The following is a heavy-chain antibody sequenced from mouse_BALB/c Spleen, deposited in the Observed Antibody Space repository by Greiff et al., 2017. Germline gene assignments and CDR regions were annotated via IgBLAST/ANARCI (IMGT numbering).Heavy chain of an antibody. Sequence: QVQLQQSGAELAKPGASVKMSCKASGYTFTSYWMHWVKQRPGQGLEWIGYINPSTGYTEYNQKFKDKATLTADKSSSTAYMQLSSLTSEDSAVYYCSPSMILYAMDYWGQGTSVTVSS. D-gene: IGHD2-3*01. CDR3: SPSMILYAMDY. J-gene: IGHJ4*01. CDR1: GYTFTSYW. CDR2: INPSTGYT. V-gene: IGHV1-7*01.